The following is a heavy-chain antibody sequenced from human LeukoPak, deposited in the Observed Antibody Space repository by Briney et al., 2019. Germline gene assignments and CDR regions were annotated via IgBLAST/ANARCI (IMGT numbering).Heavy chain of an antibody. J-gene: IGHJ3*02. CDR2: ISSSGSTI. V-gene: IGHV3-11*01. D-gene: IGHD5-24*01. CDR1: GFTFSDYY. Sequence: GSLXLXCAASGFTFSDYYMSWIRQAPGKGLEWVSYISSSGSTIYYADSVKGRFTISRDNAKNSLYLQMNSLRAEDTAVYYXXXXIRGGYNYHDAFDIWGQGTMVTVSS. CDR3: XXXIRGGYNYHDAFDI.